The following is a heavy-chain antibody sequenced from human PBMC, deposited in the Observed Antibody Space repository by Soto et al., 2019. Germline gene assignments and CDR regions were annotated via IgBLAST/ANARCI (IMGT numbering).Heavy chain of an antibody. Sequence: QVQLVQSGAEVKKPGASVKVSCKASGYTFTSYDINWARQATGQGLEWMGWMNPNSVNTRYAQKFRGRVTKTKNTSISTAYMELRSLSSEYTAVYCCARAWTGTTSMGVWGQGTTVTVTS. D-gene: IGHD1-1*01. CDR3: ARAWTGTTSMGV. J-gene: IGHJ6*02. CDR2: MNPNSVNT. V-gene: IGHV1-8*01. CDR1: GYTFTSYD.